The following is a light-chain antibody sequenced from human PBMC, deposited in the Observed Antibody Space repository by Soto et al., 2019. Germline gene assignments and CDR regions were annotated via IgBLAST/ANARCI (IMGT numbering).Light chain of an antibody. CDR1: QTISSW. Sequence: IQMTQSPSTLSGSVGDRVTITCRASQTISSWFAWYQQKPGKAPKLLIYKASTLKSGVPSRFSGSGSGTEFTLTISSLQPDDFAIYYCQQYNSQSWTFGQGTKVDIK. V-gene: IGKV1-5*03. CDR3: QQYNSQSWT. CDR2: KAS. J-gene: IGKJ1*01.